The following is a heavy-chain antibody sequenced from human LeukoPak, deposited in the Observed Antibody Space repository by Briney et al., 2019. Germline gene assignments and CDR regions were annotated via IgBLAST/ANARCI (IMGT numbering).Heavy chain of an antibody. CDR3: AKADEMNMDY. Sequence: PGRSLRLSCAASGFTFSRYGMHWVRQAPGKGLEWVAVIWYDGSIKYYADSVKGRFTISKDNSKSTLYLQMNSLRAEDTAVYYCAKADEMNMDYWGQGTLVTVSS. D-gene: IGHD2/OR15-2a*01. J-gene: IGHJ4*02. CDR1: GFTFSRYG. V-gene: IGHV3-33*06. CDR2: IWYDGSIK.